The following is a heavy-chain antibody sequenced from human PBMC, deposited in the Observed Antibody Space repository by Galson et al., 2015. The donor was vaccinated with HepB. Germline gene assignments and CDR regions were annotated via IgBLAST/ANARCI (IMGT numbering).Heavy chain of an antibody. D-gene: IGHD3-16*01. CDR3: AKGGHYGPFDP. V-gene: IGHV3-23*01. Sequence: SLRLSCAASGFTFITSAMSWVRQAPGKGLEWVSTISGVGGNTYYADSVKGRFTVSRDNSRNMVYLQMNSLRAEDTAIFYCAKGGHYGPFDPWGQGTLVTVSS. CDR2: ISGVGGNT. CDR1: GFTFITSA. J-gene: IGHJ5*02.